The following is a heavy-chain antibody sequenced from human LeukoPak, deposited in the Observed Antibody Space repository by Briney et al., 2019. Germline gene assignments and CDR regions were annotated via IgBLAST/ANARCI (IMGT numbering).Heavy chain of an antibody. CDR3: VKDRERGGNGPIRH. CDR2: INWNGGST. J-gene: IGHJ1*01. V-gene: IGHV3-20*04. Sequence: GGSLRLSCAASGFTFDDYGMSWVRQAPGKGLEWVSGINWNGGSTGYADSVKGRFTISRDNAKNSLYLQMNSLRAEDTALYYCVKDRERGGNGPIRHWGQGTLVTVSS. D-gene: IGHD4-23*01. CDR1: GFTFDDYG.